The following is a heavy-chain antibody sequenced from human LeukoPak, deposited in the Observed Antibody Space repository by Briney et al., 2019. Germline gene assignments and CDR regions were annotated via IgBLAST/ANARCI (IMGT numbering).Heavy chain of an antibody. V-gene: IGHV3-33*06. Sequence: GGSLRLSCAASGFTFSSYGIHWVRQAPGKGLEWVAVIWYDGSNKYYADSVKGRFTISRDNSKNTLYLQMNSLRAEDTAVDYCAKDSGIVVVTFYFDYWGQETLVTVSS. CDR1: GFTFSSYG. J-gene: IGHJ4*02. D-gene: IGHD2-21*02. CDR3: AKDSGIVVVTFYFDY. CDR2: IWYDGSNK.